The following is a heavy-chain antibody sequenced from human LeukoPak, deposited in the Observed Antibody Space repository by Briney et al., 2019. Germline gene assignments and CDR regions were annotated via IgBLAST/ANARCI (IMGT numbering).Heavy chain of an antibody. J-gene: IGHJ6*02. D-gene: IGHD2-15*01. CDR1: GFTFSSYG. Sequence: SGRSLRLSCAASGFTFSSYGMHWVRQAPGKGLERVAVISYDGSNKYYADSVKGRFTISRDNSKNTLYLQMNSLRAEDTAVYYCAKEVYSDFGSVWGQGTTVTVSS. CDR2: ISYDGSNK. CDR3: AKEVYSDFGSV. V-gene: IGHV3-30*18.